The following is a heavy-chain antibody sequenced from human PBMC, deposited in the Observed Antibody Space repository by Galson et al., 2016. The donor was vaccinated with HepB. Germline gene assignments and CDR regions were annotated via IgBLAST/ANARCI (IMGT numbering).Heavy chain of an antibody. Sequence: SGAEVKKPGESLKISCKGSGYTFSTDWIGWVRQLPGKGLEWMGVIYPHDSDTRYSPSFQGQVTISADKSVSTAYLQWSSLKASDTPMYFCARRGGATYGDWGQGTLVTVSS. CDR1: GYTFSTDW. CDR3: ARRGGATYGD. J-gene: IGHJ4*02. CDR2: IYPHDSDT. V-gene: IGHV5-51*01. D-gene: IGHD4/OR15-4a*01.